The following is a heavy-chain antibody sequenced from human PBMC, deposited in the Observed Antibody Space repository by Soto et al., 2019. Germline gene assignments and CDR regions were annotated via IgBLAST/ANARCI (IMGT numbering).Heavy chain of an antibody. Sequence: ASGKVSCKASGYTFTSYYMHWVRQAPGQGLEWRGIINPSCGSTSYAQKFQGRVTMTRDTSTSTVYMELSSLRCEDTDVYYCGRGLALIVATIPAVGPGFDYWGHGNLVTIFS. CDR1: GYTFTSYY. D-gene: IGHD5-12*01. CDR2: INPSCGST. V-gene: IGHV1-46*01. J-gene: IGHJ4*01. CDR3: GRGLALIVATIPAVGPGFDY.